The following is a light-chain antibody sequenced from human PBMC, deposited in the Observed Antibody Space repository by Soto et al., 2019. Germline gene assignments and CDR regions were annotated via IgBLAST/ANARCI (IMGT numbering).Light chain of an antibody. V-gene: IGLV1-44*01. CDR2: TND. Sequence: QSVLTQPPSASGTPGQRVTISCSGRSSNIGSNTLNWYQQLPGTAPKLLIYTNDQRPSGVPDRFSGSKSGTSASLAISGLQSEDEADYYCAAWDDSLNDYVFGTGTKVTVL. CDR3: AAWDDSLNDYV. J-gene: IGLJ1*01. CDR1: SSNIGSNT.